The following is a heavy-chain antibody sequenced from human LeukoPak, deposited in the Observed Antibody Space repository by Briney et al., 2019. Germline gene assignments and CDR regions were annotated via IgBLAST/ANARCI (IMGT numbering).Heavy chain of an antibody. CDR3: ATSYCGGDCYSRTGDY. CDR2: INHSGST. D-gene: IGHD2-21*02. Sequence: SETLSLTCAVYGGPFSGYYWSWIRQPPGKGLEWIGEINHSGSTNYNPSLKSRVTISVDTSKNQFSLKLSSVTAADTAVYYCATSYCGGDCYSRTGDYWGQGTLVTVSS. CDR1: GGPFSGYY. V-gene: IGHV4-34*01. J-gene: IGHJ4*02.